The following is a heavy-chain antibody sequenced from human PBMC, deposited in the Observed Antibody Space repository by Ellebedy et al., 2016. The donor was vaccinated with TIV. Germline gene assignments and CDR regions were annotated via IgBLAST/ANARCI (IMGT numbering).Heavy chain of an antibody. D-gene: IGHD3-16*01. CDR3: AKGVLFRLGAED. Sequence: GGSLRLSXAASGFTVSSNYMNWVRQAPGKGLEWLSYISSISNVKFYADSVKGRFTVSRDNAKNSLYLQMNGLRAEDTAVYYCAKGVLFRLGAEDWGQGTLVTVSS. V-gene: IGHV3-48*01. CDR2: ISSISNVK. CDR1: GFTVSSNY. J-gene: IGHJ4*02.